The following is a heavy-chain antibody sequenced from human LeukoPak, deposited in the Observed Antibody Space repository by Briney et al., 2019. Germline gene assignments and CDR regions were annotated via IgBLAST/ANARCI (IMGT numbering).Heavy chain of an antibody. CDR1: GGSSSSYY. D-gene: IGHD6-19*01. V-gene: IGHV4-59*01. CDR2: IYYSGST. J-gene: IGHJ3*02. Sequence: SETLSLTCTVSGGSSSSYYWSWIRQPPGKGLEWIGYIYYSGSTNYNPSLKSRVTISVDTSKNQFSLKLSSVTAADTAVYYCARVAGTIRDAFDIWGQGTMVTVSS. CDR3: ARVAGTIRDAFDI.